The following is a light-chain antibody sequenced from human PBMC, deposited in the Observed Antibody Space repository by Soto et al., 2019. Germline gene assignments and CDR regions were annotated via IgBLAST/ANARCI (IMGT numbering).Light chain of an antibody. J-gene: IGKJ1*01. CDR2: DAS. V-gene: IGKV3-11*01. CDR1: RSVSIY. CDR3: QQRTNWPRT. Sequence: EIVLTQSPATLSLSPGERATLSCRASRSVSIYLAWYQQKPGQAPRLLIYDASNRATGIPARFSGSGSGTDFSLTISSLEPEDVAIYYCQQRTNWPRTFGQGTKVEIK.